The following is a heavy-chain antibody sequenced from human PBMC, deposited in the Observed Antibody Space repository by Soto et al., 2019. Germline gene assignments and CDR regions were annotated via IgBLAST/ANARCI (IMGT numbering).Heavy chain of an antibody. D-gene: IGHD1-26*01. CDR2: ISYDGSNE. CDR3: AKWEDRGYGFAFDY. V-gene: IGHV3-30*18. Sequence: QVQLVESGGGVVQPGRSLRLSCAASGFTFRSYGMHWVRQTPGKGLEWVAGISYDGSNEYYADSVKGRFTISRDNSKNTLYLQTDSLKTEATAVYYCAKWEDRGYGFAFDYWGQGTLVTVSS. J-gene: IGHJ4*02. CDR1: GFTFRSYG.